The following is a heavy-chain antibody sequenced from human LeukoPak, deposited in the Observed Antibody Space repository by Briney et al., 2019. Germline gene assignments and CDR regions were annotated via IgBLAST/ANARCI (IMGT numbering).Heavy chain of an antibody. CDR2: IYPGDSDT. CDR3: ARREYYYDSSDY. Sequence: GESLKISCKGSGYSFTSYWIDWVRQMPGEGLEWMGIIYPGDSDTRYSPSFQGQVTISADKSISTAYLQWSSLKASDTAMYYCARREYYYDSSDYWGQGTLITVSS. CDR1: GYSFTSYW. V-gene: IGHV5-51*01. D-gene: IGHD3-22*01. J-gene: IGHJ4*02.